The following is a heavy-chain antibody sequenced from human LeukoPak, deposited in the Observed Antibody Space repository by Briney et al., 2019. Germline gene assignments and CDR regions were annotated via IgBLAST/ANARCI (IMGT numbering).Heavy chain of an antibody. CDR3: ARHTHGAILGVVTPPYYFDY. D-gene: IGHD3-3*01. CDR1: GGSISSSSYY. CDR2: IYYSGST. Sequence: SETLSLTCTVSGGSISSSSYYWGWIRQPPGKGLEWIGSIYYSGSTYYNPSLKSRVTISVDTSKNQFSLKLSSVTAADTAVYYCARHTHGAILGVVTPPYYFDYWGQGTLVTVSS. J-gene: IGHJ4*02. V-gene: IGHV4-39*01.